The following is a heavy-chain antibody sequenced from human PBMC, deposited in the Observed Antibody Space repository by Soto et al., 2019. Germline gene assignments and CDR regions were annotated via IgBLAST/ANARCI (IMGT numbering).Heavy chain of an antibody. CDR3: ARDQLVYDYVWGSSHYYYGMDV. Sequence: QVQLVESGGGVVQPGRSLRLSCAASGFTFSSYGMHWVRQAPGKGLEWVAVIWYAGSNKYYADSVKGRFTISRDNSKNTLYLQMNSLRAEDTAVYYCARDQLVYDYVWGSSHYYYGMDVWGQGTTVTVSS. D-gene: IGHD3-16*01. J-gene: IGHJ6*02. CDR2: IWYAGSNK. V-gene: IGHV3-33*01. CDR1: GFTFSSYG.